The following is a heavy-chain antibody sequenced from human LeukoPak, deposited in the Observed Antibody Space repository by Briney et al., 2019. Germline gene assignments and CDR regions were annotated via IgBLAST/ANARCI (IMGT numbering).Heavy chain of an antibody. V-gene: IGHV4-61*02. J-gene: IGHJ4*02. CDR2: IYISGST. CDR1: GGSISSDTYY. Sequence: PSETLSLTCTVSGGSISSDTYYWSWIRQPAGKGLEWIGRIYISGSTTYNPSLKSRVTISVDTSKNQFSLNLSSVTAADTAVYYCAGTSWGPGTDFDYWGQGTLVTVSS. CDR3: AGTSWGPGTDFDY. D-gene: IGHD7-27*01.